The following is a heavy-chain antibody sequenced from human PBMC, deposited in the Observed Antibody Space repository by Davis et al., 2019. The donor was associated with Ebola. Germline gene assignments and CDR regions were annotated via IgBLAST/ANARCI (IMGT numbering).Heavy chain of an antibody. CDR1: GYSFTSYW. Sequence: GESLKISCKGSGYSFTSYWIAWVRQMPGKGLEWMGIIYAGDSDTRYSPSFEGQVTISVDRSITTAYLQWSSLKASDTAIYYCARLGLWFGELLWSAGDYWGQGTLVTVSS. V-gene: IGHV5-51*01. CDR2: IYAGDSDT. D-gene: IGHD3-10*01. J-gene: IGHJ4*02. CDR3: ARLGLWFGELLWSAGDY.